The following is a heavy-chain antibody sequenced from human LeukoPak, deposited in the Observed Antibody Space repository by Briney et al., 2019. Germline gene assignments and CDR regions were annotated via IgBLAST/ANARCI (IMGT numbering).Heavy chain of an antibody. CDR1: GYTFTGYY. V-gene: IGHV1-2*02. J-gene: IGHJ4*02. D-gene: IGHD3-10*01. CDR3: ARDTKRGSGSYYFDY. CDR2: INPNSGGT. Sequence: ASVKVSCKASGYTFTGYYMHWVRQAPGQGPEWMGWINPNSGGTNYAQKFQGRVTMTRDTSISTAYMELSRLRSDDTAVYYCARDTKRGSGSYYFDYWGQGTLVTVSS.